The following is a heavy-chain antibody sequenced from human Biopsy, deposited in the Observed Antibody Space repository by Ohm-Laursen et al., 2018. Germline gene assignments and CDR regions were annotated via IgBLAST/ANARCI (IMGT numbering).Heavy chain of an antibody. D-gene: IGHD5-12*01. Sequence: TLSLTCTVSGVSINGGRYYWNWIRHHPGKGLEWIGNIFYSANTYYNPSLKSRVTISVDTYKNQFSLKLRSVTAADTAVYYCARLGSGDYFPTFFDFWGQGALVTVSS. V-gene: IGHV4-31*03. CDR1: GVSINGGRYY. CDR2: IFYSANT. J-gene: IGHJ4*02. CDR3: ARLGSGDYFPTFFDF.